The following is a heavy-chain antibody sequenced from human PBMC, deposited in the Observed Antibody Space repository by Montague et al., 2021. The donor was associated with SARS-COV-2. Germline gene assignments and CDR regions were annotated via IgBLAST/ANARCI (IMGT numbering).Heavy chain of an antibody. CDR1: GGSIGSYY. J-gene: IGHJ4*02. Sequence: SETLSLTCSFSGGSIGSYYWSWIRLPPGKALEWLGYIYYTGETTHNPSLKSRVTISVDTSRSQFSLRLTSVTAADTAVYFCARFWSGYVDKWSQGTLVTVSS. D-gene: IGHD3-3*01. V-gene: IGHV4-59*01. CDR3: ARFWSGYVDK. CDR2: IYYTGET.